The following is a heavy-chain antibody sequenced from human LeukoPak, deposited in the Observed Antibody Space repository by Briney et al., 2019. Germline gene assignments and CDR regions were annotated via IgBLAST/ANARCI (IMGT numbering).Heavy chain of an antibody. CDR1: GFTFSSYA. CDR3: ATYQLVHDAFDI. V-gene: IGHV3-7*01. J-gene: IGHJ3*02. D-gene: IGHD2-2*01. Sequence: GGSLRLSCAASGFTFSSYAMSWVRQAPGKGLEWVANIKQDGSAKNYGDSVKGRFTISRDNAKNSLYLQMNSLRVEDTAVYYCATYQLVHDAFDIWGQGTMVTVSS. CDR2: IKQDGSAK.